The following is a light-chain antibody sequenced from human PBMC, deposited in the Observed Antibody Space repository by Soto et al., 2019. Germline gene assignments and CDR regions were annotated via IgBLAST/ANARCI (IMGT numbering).Light chain of an antibody. V-gene: IGLV3-25*02. CDR2: KDS. J-gene: IGLJ2*01. Sequence: SYELTQPPSVSVSPGQSARITCSGEALPKQFAYWYQQKPGQAPILVMYKDSQRPSGIPERFSASSSGTTATLIISGVQAEDEADYYCQAWDSSTVVFGGGTKLTVL. CDR3: QAWDSSTVV. CDR1: ALPKQF.